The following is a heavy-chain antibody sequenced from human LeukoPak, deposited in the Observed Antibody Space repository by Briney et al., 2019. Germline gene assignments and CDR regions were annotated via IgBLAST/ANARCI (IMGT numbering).Heavy chain of an antibody. CDR2: IYSGGST. D-gene: IGHD1-1*01. CDR1: GFTVSSNY. Sequence: TGGSLRLSCAASGFTVSSNYMSWVRQAPGKGLEWVSLIYSGGSTSYADSVKGRFTFSRDNSKNTLYLQMNSLRAEDTAVYYCAKDRVNWNDVGGLFGYWGQGTLVTVSS. V-gene: IGHV3-53*01. J-gene: IGHJ4*02. CDR3: AKDRVNWNDVGGLFGY.